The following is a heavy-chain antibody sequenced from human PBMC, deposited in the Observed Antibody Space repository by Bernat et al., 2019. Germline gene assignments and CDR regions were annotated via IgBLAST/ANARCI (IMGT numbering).Heavy chain of an antibody. V-gene: IGHV3-48*03. Sequence: EVQLVESGGGLVQPGGSLRLSCAVSGFTFSSYEMNWVRQAPGKGLEWVSYISSSGSTIYSADSVKGRFTISRDNAKNSLYLQMNSLRAEDTAVYYCARDSHGRSVRGGGFDYWGQGTLVTVSS. CDR3: ARDSHGRSVRGGGFDY. J-gene: IGHJ4*02. CDR1: GFTFSSYE. CDR2: ISSSGSTI. D-gene: IGHD3-10*01.